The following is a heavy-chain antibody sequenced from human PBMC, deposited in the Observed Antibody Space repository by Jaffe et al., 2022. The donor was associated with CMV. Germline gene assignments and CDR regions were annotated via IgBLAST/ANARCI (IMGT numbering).Heavy chain of an antibody. CDR3: TRRLPHYYYGMDV. CDR2: IRSKANSYAT. J-gene: IGHJ6*02. Sequence: EVQLVESGGGLVQPGGSLKLSCAASGFTFSGSAMHWVRQASGKGLEWVGRIRSKANSYATAYAASVKGRFTISRDDSKNTAYLQMNSLKTEDTAVYYCTRRLPHYYYGMDVWGQGTTVTVSS. CDR1: GFTFSGSA. V-gene: IGHV3-73*02.